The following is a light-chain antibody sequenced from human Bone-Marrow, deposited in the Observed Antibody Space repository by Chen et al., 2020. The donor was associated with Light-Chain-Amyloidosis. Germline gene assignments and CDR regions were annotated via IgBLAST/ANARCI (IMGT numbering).Light chain of an antibody. CDR1: NIGSTS. CDR2: EDS. J-gene: IGLJ3*02. CDR3: QVWDRSSDRPV. Sequence: SYVLTQPSSVSVAPGQTATHACGGNNIGSTSVHWYQQTPGQAPLLVVYEDSDRPSGIPERLSGSNAGNTATLTISRVEAGDEADYYCQVWDRSSDRPVFGGGTKLTVL. V-gene: IGLV3-21*02.